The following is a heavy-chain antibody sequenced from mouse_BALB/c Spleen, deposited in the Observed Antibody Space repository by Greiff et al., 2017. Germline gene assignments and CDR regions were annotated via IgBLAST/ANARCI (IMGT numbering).Heavy chain of an antibody. CDR3: ARRGDYAMDY. CDR1: GFNIKDTY. J-gene: IGHJ4*01. CDR2: IDPANGNT. Sequence: EVQLKESGAELVKPGASVKLSCTASGFNIKDTYMHWVKQRPEQGLEWIGRIDPANGNTKYDPKFQGKATITADTSSNTAYLQLSSLTSEDTAVYYCARRGDYAMDYWGQGTSVTVSS. V-gene: IGHV14-3*02.